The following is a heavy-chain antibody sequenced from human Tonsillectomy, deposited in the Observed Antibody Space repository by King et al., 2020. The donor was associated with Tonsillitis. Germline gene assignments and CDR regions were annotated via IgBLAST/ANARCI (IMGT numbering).Heavy chain of an antibody. Sequence: VQLQESGPGLVKPSETLSLTCTVSGCSTTSYYWSWIRQPPGRRLEWIGYVSYTGSTTYNPSLKNRVTISLGTSKHQFSLKLTSVTAADTAVYYCARTGFIASADWFDPWGQGTLVTVSS. J-gene: IGHJ5*02. CDR1: GCSTTSYY. CDR2: VSYTGST. V-gene: IGHV4-59*01. D-gene: IGHD6-13*01. CDR3: ARTGFIASADWFDP.